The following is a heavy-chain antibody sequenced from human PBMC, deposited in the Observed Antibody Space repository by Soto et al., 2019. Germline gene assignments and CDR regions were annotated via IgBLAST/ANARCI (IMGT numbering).Heavy chain of an antibody. D-gene: IGHD5-18*01. Sequence: QVPLVQSGAEVKKPGSSVKVSCQASGGIFSSNAISWVRQAPGQGLEWMGGILPIFGTTNYSQNFQGRATITADESTSTAYMELSSLKSEDTALYYCATGGRGYSSAPRFYFDYWGQGTLVTVSS. CDR2: ILPIFGTT. J-gene: IGHJ4*02. CDR3: ATGGRGYSSAPRFYFDY. CDR1: GGIFSSNA. V-gene: IGHV1-69*01.